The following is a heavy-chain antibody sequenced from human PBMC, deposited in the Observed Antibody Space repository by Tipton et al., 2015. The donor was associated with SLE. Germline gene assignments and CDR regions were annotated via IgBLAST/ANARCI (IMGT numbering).Heavy chain of an antibody. CDR2: IFTNGTT. J-gene: IGHJ3*02. CDR1: GGSITSGSYH. CDR3: ARDPKTPDAFDI. V-gene: IGHV4-61*02. Sequence: LRLSCTVSGGSITSGSYHWSWIRQPAGKGLEWVGRIFTNGTTNYNPSLKSRVTMSLDTSKNQFSLRLSSVTAADTAVYYCARDPKTPDAFDIWGQGTMVTVSS. D-gene: IGHD2-15*01.